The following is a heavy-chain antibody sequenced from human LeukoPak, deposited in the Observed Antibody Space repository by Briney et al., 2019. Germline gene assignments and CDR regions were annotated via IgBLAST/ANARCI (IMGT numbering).Heavy chain of an antibody. CDR1: GYTFTSYD. CDR2: MNPNSGNT. Sequence: GASVKVSCKASGYTFTSYDINWVRQATGQGLEWMGWMNPNSGNTGYAQKFQGRVTMTRNTSISTAYMELSSLRSEDTAVYCCARGGIGYCSSISCYDTGYWGQGTLVTVSS. J-gene: IGHJ4*02. V-gene: IGHV1-8*01. D-gene: IGHD2-2*01. CDR3: ARGGIGYCSSISCYDTGY.